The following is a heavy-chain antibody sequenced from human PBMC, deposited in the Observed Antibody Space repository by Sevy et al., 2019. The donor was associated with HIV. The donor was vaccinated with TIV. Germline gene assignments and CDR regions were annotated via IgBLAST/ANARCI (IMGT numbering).Heavy chain of an antibody. D-gene: IGHD6-13*01. CDR2: ILGSGSST. J-gene: IGHJ3*02. Sequence: GGSLRLSCAASGFTFGSFAMTWVRQAPGKGPEWVSGILGSGSSTYYADSVKGRFTISRDNAKNTLNLQMNSLRAEDTALYYCAKGISSSWYGGGAFDIWGQGTMVTVSS. V-gene: IGHV3-23*01. CDR3: AKGISSSWYGGGAFDI. CDR1: GFTFGSFA.